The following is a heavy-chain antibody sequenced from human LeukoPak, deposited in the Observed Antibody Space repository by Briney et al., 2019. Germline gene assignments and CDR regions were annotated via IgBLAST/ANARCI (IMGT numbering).Heavy chain of an antibody. D-gene: IGHD3-3*01. CDR1: GFVFTGYY. CDR3: ARDGSGFSPYWYFDL. V-gene: IGHV1-2*02. J-gene: IGHJ2*01. CDR2: MNPGTGTT. Sequence: ASVKVSCKASGFVFTGYYMHWVRQAPGQGLEWMGWMNPGTGTTKYSQKLQGRVTMSRDTSSTTAYMELNRLTSDDTAVYYCARDGSGFSPYWYFDLWGRGTLVTVSS.